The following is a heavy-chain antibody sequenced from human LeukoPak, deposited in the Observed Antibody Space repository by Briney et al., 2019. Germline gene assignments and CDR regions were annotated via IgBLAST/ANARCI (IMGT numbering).Heavy chain of an antibody. CDR1: GFTVSSNY. J-gene: IGHJ4*02. CDR2: IYSGGST. D-gene: IGHD1-26*01. CDR3: AREGWEELGHYFDY. V-gene: IGHV3-53*01. Sequence: PGGSLRLSCAASGFTVSSNYMSWVRQAPGKGLEWVSVIYSGGSTYYADSVKGRFTISRDISQNTVYLEMNSLRAEDAAVYYCAREGWEELGHYFDYWGQGTVVTVSS.